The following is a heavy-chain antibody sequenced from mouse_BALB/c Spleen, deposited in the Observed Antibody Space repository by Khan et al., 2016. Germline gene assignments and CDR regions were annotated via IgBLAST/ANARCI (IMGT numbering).Heavy chain of an antibody. J-gene: IGHJ1*01. D-gene: IGHD2-10*02. Sequence: QLKQSGPELEKPGASVKISCKASGDSFTGYNMNWVKQSNGKSLEWIGNIDPYYGGTSYNQKSKGKATLTVDKSSSTAYMQLTSLTSEDSAVYYCARGYGNCVNWYFDVWGAGTTVTVSS. CDR3: ARGYGNCVNWYFDV. CDR2: IDPYYGGT. CDR1: GDSFTGYN. V-gene: IGHV1-39*01.